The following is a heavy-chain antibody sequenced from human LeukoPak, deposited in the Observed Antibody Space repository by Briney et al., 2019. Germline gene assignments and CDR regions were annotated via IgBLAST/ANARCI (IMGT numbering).Heavy chain of an antibody. Sequence: GGSLRLSCAASGFTFSSYGMHWVRQAPGKGLEWVAAIWYDGSNKYYADSVKGRFTISRDNSKNTLYLQMNSLRAEDTAVYYCAKEKYSSSWYYYYYYMDVWGKGTTVTVSS. CDR2: IWYDGSNK. CDR1: GFTFSSYG. J-gene: IGHJ6*03. V-gene: IGHV3-33*06. CDR3: AKEKYSSSWYYYYYYMDV. D-gene: IGHD6-13*01.